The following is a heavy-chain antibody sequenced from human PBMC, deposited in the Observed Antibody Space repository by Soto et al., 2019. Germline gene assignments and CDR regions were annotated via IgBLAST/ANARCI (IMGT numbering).Heavy chain of an antibody. CDR3: AKDITAYNFAPKGHYFDS. V-gene: IGHV3-9*01. Sequence: EVHLVESGGGLVQPGRSLRLSCAASGFTFDDYAMHWVRQAPGKGLEWVSGISWNSDSLDYADSVKGRFTISRDNAKNSLYLQMNTLRPEDTALYYCAKDITAYNFAPKGHYFDSWGQGTLVTVSS. CDR1: GFTFDDYA. CDR2: ISWNSDSL. J-gene: IGHJ4*02. D-gene: IGHD1-1*01.